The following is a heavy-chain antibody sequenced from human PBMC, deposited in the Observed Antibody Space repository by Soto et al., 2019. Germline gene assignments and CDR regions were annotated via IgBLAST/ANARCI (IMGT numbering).Heavy chain of an antibody. D-gene: IGHD6-19*01. Sequence: GASVKVSCKASGYTFTSYYMHWVRQAPGQGLEWMGIINPSGGSTSSAQKFQGRVTMTRDTSTSTVYMELSSLRSEDTAVYYCARDAAVAGTVYYFDYWGQGTLVTVSS. CDR1: GYTFTSYY. J-gene: IGHJ4*02. V-gene: IGHV1-46*01. CDR3: ARDAAVAGTVYYFDY. CDR2: INPSGGST.